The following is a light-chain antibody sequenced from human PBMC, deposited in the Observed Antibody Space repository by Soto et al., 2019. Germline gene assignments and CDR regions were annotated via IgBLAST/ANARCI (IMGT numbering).Light chain of an antibody. V-gene: IGKV1-39*01. CDR3: QQSYRART. Sequence: DIQMTQSPSSLSASVGDRVTITCRASQTITSYLNWYQQKPGKAPQLLIYAASSLQSGVPSRFSGSGSGTDFTLTISSLQPEAFATYYCQQSYRARTFGQGTKVDIK. CDR2: AAS. CDR1: QTITSY. J-gene: IGKJ1*01.